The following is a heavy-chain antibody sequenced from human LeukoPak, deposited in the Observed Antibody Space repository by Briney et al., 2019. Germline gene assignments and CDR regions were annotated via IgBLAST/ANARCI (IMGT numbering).Heavy chain of an antibody. Sequence: ASVKVSCKASGYTFTSYAMHWVRQAPGQRLEWMGWINAGNGNTKYSQKFQGKVTITRDTSASTAYMELSSLRSEDTAVYYCARDAGGFAVWYFDLWGRGTLVTVSS. CDR1: GYTFTSYA. J-gene: IGHJ2*01. V-gene: IGHV1-3*01. CDR2: INAGNGNT. CDR3: ARDAGGFAVWYFDL. D-gene: IGHD1-26*01.